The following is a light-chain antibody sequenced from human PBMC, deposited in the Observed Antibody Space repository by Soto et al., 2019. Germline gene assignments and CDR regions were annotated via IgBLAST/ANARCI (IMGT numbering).Light chain of an antibody. V-gene: IGLV1-47*01. CDR1: SSNIGSNY. CDR3: AAGDDGLSGSAV. CDR2: RNN. Sequence: QSVLTQPPSASGTPGQRVTISCSGSSSNIGSNYVYWYQQLPGTAPKLLIYRNNQRPSGVPDRFSGSKSGTSASLAISGLGSEDGADYYWAAGDDGLSGSAVFGGGTQLPAL. J-gene: IGLJ7*02.